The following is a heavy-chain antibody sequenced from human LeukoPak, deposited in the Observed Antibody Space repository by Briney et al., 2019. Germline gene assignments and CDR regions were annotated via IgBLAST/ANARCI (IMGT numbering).Heavy chain of an antibody. CDR3: ARVGDSSGYSVFDS. V-gene: IGHV4-59*02. CDR1: GGAVSGYY. CDR2: IYYSGST. J-gene: IGHJ4*02. D-gene: IGHD3-22*01. Sequence: PSETLSLTCIVSGGAVSGYYWSWIRQPPGKGLEWIGYIYYSGSTDYNPSLKSRLTVSIDTSKNQFSLRLSSVTAADTAVYYCARVGDSSGYSVFDSWGQGTLVTVSS.